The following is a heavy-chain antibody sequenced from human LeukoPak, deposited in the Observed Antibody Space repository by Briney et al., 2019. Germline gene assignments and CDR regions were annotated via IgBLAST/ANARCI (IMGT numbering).Heavy chain of an antibody. J-gene: IGHJ6*03. CDR1: GFTFSSYS. Sequence: PGGSLRLSCAASGFTFSSYSMNWVRQAPGKGLEWVSYISSSSSTIYYADSVKGRFTISRDNSKNTLYLQMNSLRAEDTAVYYCAKAPPEAAADLNYYYYYYMDVWGKGTTVTVSS. CDR2: ISSSSSTI. D-gene: IGHD6-13*01. CDR3: AKAPPEAAADLNYYYYYYMDV. V-gene: IGHV3-48*01.